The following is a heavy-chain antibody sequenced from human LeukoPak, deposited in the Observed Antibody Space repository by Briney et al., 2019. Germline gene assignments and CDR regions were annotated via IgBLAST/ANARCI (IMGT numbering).Heavy chain of an antibody. CDR3: ARGIIVGATWGENYNCFDP. J-gene: IGHJ5*02. CDR1: GGSVSTSSYC. Sequence: SETLSLTCTVSGGSVSTSSYCWGWIRQPPGKGLEWIGSVCYSGSTYYSPSLKSRVTISVDTSKTQFSLKLSSVTAADTAVYYCARGIIVGATWGENYNCFDPWGQGTLVTVSS. CDR2: VCYSGST. D-gene: IGHD1-26*01. V-gene: IGHV4-39*07.